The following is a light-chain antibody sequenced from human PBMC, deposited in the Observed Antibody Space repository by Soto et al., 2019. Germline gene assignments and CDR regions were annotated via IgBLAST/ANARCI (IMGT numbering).Light chain of an antibody. J-gene: IGLJ3*02. V-gene: IGLV2-14*01. CDR3: SSYTTTSTWV. CDR2: EVS. CDR1: SSDVGAYNF. Sequence: QSALTQSASVSGSPGQSITISCTGTSSDVGAYNFVSWYQQHPNKAPKLMISEVSDRPSGVSNRFSGSKSGNTASLTISGLQAEDEADYYCSSYTTTSTWVFGGGTQLTVL.